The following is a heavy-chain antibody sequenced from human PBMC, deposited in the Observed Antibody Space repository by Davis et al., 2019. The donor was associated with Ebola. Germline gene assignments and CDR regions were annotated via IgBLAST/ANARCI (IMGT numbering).Heavy chain of an antibody. V-gene: IGHV1-18*04. CDR1: GYTFTDYY. CDR3: ARDTPLSVVSTRTGFDY. CDR2: ISAYNGNT. Sequence: ASVKVSCKASGYTFTDYYMHWVRQAPGQGLEWMGWISAYNGNTNYAQKLQGRVTMTTDTSTSTAYMELRSLRSDDTAVYYCARDTPLSVVSTRTGFDYWGQGTLVTVSS. D-gene: IGHD1-14*01. J-gene: IGHJ4*02.